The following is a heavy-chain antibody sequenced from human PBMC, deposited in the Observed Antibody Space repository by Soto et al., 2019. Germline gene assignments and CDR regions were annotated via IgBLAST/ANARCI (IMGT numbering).Heavy chain of an antibody. CDR2: ISGSGGST. CDR3: AKDGAEMATILAGYYGMDV. D-gene: IGHD5-12*01. Sequence: GSLRLSCAASGFTFSSYAMSWVRRAPGKGLEWVSAISGSGGSTYYADSVKGRFTISRDNSKNTLYLQMNSLRAEDTAVYYCAKDGAEMATILAGYYGMDVWGQGTTVTVSS. J-gene: IGHJ6*02. V-gene: IGHV3-23*01. CDR1: GFTFSSYA.